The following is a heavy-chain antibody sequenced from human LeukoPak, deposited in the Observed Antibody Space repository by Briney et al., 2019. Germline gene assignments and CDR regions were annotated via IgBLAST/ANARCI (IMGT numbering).Heavy chain of an antibody. CDR1: GGSISSYY. V-gene: IGHV4-59*01. CDR2: ISYSGST. Sequence: SETLSLTCTVSGGSISSYYWSWIRQPPGKGLEWIGYISYSGSTNFNPSLKSRVTISVDTSKNQLSLKLSSVTAADTAVYYCAREGTAGTNLNWFDPWGQGTLVTVSS. J-gene: IGHJ5*02. D-gene: IGHD1-1*01. CDR3: AREGTAGTNLNWFDP.